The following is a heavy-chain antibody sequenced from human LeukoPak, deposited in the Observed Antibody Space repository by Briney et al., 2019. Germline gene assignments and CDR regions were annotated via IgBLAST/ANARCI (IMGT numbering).Heavy chain of an antibody. CDR1: GFAFNTYG. J-gene: IGHJ2*01. CDR2: DSFNGRVQ. D-gene: IGHD2-15*01. Sequence: SGGSLRLSCAASGFAFNTYGMQWVRQAPGKGLEWVAVDSFNGRVQYYADSVRGRFAISRDNSKNTLYLQMNSLRAEDTAVYYCAKEGGPDNWYFDLWGRGTLATVSS. V-gene: IGHV3-30*18. CDR3: AKEGGPDNWYFDL.